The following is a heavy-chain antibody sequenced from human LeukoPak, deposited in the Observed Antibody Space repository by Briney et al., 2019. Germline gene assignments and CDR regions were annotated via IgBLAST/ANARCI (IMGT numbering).Heavy chain of an antibody. Sequence: AGGSLRLSCAASGFTFSSYSMNWVRQAPGKGLEWVSYISSRGTNIYYADSVKGRFTISRDNAKNSLYLQMNSLRAEDTAVYYCARDETVRGTVMTYWGQGTLVTVSS. CDR2: ISSRGTNI. CDR3: ARDETVRGTVMTY. V-gene: IGHV3-48*04. D-gene: IGHD3-10*01. J-gene: IGHJ4*02. CDR1: GFTFSSYS.